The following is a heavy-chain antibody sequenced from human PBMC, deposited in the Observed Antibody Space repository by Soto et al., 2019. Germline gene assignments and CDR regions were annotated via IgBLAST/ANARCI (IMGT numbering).Heavy chain of an antibody. V-gene: IGHV4-4*07. D-gene: IGHD1-7*01. J-gene: IGHJ5*02. Sequence: QVQLQESGPGLVRPSETLSLTCTVSGGSISSYRWSWIRQPAGKGLEWMGRLNTYGNTHYNPSLRSRVTVSVDTSRNQFFLTLRSVTAADSAVYHCGRESGETWDYEASWGQGTPVTVSS. CDR2: LNTYGNT. CDR1: GGSISSYR. CDR3: GRESGETWDYEAS.